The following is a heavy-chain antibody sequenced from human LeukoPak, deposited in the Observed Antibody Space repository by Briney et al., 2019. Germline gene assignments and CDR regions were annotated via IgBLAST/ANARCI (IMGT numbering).Heavy chain of an antibody. CDR2: ISAYNGNT. Sequence: ASVKVSCKASGYTFTSYGISWVRQAPGQGLEWMGWISAYNGNTNYAQKLQGRVTMTTDTSTSTVYMELSSLRSEDTAVYYCARENSGLDPWGQGTLVTVSS. CDR1: GYTFTSYG. J-gene: IGHJ5*02. CDR3: ARENSGLDP. D-gene: IGHD4-23*01. V-gene: IGHV1-18*01.